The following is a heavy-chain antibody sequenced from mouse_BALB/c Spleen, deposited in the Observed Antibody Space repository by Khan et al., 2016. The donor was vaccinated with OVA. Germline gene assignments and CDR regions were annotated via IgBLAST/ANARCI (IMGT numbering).Heavy chain of an antibody. V-gene: IGHV5-6*01. CDR1: GFTFSTYG. CDR2: ISSGGSYT. J-gene: IGHJ3*01. Sequence: EVELVESGGDLVKPEGSLKLSCAASGFTFSTYGMSWVRQTPDKRLEWVATISSGGSYTYYPDSVQGRFPISRDNAKNPLYLQMSSLKSEDTAMFYCARLAYYYDSEGFAYWGQGTLVTVSA. D-gene: IGHD1-1*01. CDR3: ARLAYYYDSEGFAY.